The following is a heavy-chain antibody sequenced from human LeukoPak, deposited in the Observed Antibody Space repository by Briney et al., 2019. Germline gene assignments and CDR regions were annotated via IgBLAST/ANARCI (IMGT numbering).Heavy chain of an antibody. CDR1: GFTVSSNY. D-gene: IGHD3-22*01. CDR2: IYSGGST. J-gene: IGHJ4*02. Sequence: GGSLRLSCAASGFTVSSNYMSWVRQAPGKGLEWVSVIYSGGSTYYADSVKGRFTISRDNSKNTLYLQMNSLRAEDTAVYYCAKDPREYYYDSSGYYSDYWGQGTLVTVSS. CDR3: AKDPREYYYDSSGYYSDY. V-gene: IGHV3-53*01.